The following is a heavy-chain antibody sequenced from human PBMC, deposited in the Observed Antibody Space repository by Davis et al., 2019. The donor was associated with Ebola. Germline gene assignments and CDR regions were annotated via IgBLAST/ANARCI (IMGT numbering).Heavy chain of an antibody. CDR3: ARLTETVWGSYWLATGYNWFDS. J-gene: IGHJ5*01. V-gene: IGHV5-51*01. CDR2: IFPAASPDT. Sequence: PGGSLRLSCKASGYSFTSYWIAWVRQMPGKGLEWMGIIFPAASPDTRYSPSFQGQVTISADKSIPTAYLQWSSLKASDTAIYYCARLTETVWGSYWLATGYNWFDSWGQGTQVTVSS. CDR1: GYSFTSYW. D-gene: IGHD3-16*01.